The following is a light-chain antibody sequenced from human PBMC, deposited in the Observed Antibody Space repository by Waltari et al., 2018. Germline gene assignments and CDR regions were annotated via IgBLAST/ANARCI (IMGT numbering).Light chain of an antibody. CDR2: GKN. CDR3: NSRDSSVSWV. J-gene: IGLJ3*02. V-gene: IGLV3-19*01. CDR1: SLRSYY. Sequence: SSELTQDPAVSVALGQTVRITCQGDSLRSYYASWYQQKPGQAPVLVIYGKNNRPSGIQDRFSGSSSGNTASLTITGAQAEDEADYYCNSRDSSVSWVFGGGTKLTVL.